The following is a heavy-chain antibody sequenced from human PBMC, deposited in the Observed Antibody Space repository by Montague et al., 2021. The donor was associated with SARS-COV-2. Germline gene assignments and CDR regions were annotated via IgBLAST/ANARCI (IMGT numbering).Heavy chain of an antibody. D-gene: IGHD3-22*01. V-gene: IGHV4-34*01. J-gene: IGHJ4*02. CDR2: IHHSGST. CDR3: ARATLGITMIVVVMIAIDYYFDY. CDR1: GGSFSGYY. Sequence: SETLSLTCAVYGGSFSGYYWSWIRQPPGKGLEWFGEIHHSGSTNYNPSLKSRVTISVDTSKNQFSLKLSSVTAADTAVYYCARATLGITMIVVVMIAIDYYFDYWGQGNLVTVSS.